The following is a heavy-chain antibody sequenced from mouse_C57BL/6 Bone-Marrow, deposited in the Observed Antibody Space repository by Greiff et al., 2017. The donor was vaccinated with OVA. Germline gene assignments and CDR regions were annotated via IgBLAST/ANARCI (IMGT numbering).Heavy chain of an antibody. Sequence: QVQLKESGAELARPGASVKLSCKASGYTFTSYGISWVKQRTGQGLEWIGEIYPRSGNTYYNEKFKGKATLTAVTSASTAYMELSSLTNEDSAVYYCTRTHYSNSWYFDVWGTGTTVTVSS. D-gene: IGHD2-5*01. V-gene: IGHV1-81*01. CDR1: GYTFTSYG. CDR2: IYPRSGNT. J-gene: IGHJ1*03. CDR3: TRTHYSNSWYFDV.